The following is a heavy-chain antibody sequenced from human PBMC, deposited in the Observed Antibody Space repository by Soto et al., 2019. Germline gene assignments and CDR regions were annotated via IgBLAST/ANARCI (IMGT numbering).Heavy chain of an antibody. CDR3: ARDQTLRYVDWLFRDDAFDI. D-gene: IGHD3-9*01. J-gene: IGHJ3*02. V-gene: IGHV4-4*07. CDR1: GGSVRSYY. CDR2: IYTIGST. Sequence: SETLSLGCTVSGGSVRSYYWSWIRQPAGKGLEWIGRIYTIGSTNYNPSLKIRVTMSVDTSKNQFSLKLSSVTAADTAVYYCARDQTLRYVDWLFRDDAFDIWGQGTMVTVSS.